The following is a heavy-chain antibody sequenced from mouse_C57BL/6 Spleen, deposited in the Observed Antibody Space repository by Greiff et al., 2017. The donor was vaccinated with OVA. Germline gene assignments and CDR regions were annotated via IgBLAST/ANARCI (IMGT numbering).Heavy chain of an antibody. Sequence: DVTLQESGGGLVKPGGSLKLSCAASGFTFSDYGMHWVRQAPEKGLEWVAYISSGSSTIYYADTVKGRFTISRDNAKNTLFLQMTSLRSEDTAMYYCARDGYMYFDVWGTGTTVTVSS. CDR2: ISSGSSTI. V-gene: IGHV5-17*01. D-gene: IGHD2-3*01. CDR1: GFTFSDYG. J-gene: IGHJ1*03. CDR3: ARDGYMYFDV.